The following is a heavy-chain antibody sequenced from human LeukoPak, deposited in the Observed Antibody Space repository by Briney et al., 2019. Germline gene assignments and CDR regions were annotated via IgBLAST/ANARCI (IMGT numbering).Heavy chain of an antibody. V-gene: IGHV3-30-3*01. J-gene: IGHJ4*02. D-gene: IGHD3-10*01. CDR3: GRGSVGFGELNF. Sequence: PGGSLRLSCAASGFTFSSYAMHWVRQAPGKGLEWVAVISYDGSNKFYADSVKGRFTLSRDNSKNTLYLQKNGLRIEDTAVYYCGRGSVGFGELNFWGQGTLVTVSS. CDR2: ISYDGSNK. CDR1: GFTFSSYA.